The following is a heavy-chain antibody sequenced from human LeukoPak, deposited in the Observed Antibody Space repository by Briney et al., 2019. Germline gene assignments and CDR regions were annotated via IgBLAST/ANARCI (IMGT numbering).Heavy chain of an antibody. CDR3: AKGTSDPYCGGDCYYDY. V-gene: IGHV3-48*01. CDR2: ISSSSSTI. D-gene: IGHD2-21*02. Sequence: PGGSLRLSCAASGFTFSSYSMNWVRQAPGKGLEWVSYISSSSSTIYYADSVKGRFTISRDNAKNSLYLQMNSLRAEDTAVYYCAKGTSDPYCGGDCYYDYWGQGTLVTVSS. CDR1: GFTFSSYS. J-gene: IGHJ4*02.